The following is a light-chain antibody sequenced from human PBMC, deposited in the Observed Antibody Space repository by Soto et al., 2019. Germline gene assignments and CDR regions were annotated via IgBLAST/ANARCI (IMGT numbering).Light chain of an antibody. CDR2: RAS. Sequence: DIQMTQSPSTLSASVWDRVTITCRASQNINTWLAWYQQKPGKGPTLLIYRASRLESGVPSRFSGSGSGTEFTLTISSLQPDDFATYYCQHYNSYSEAFGQGTKVDIK. J-gene: IGKJ1*01. CDR3: QHYNSYSEA. CDR1: QNINTW. V-gene: IGKV1-5*03.